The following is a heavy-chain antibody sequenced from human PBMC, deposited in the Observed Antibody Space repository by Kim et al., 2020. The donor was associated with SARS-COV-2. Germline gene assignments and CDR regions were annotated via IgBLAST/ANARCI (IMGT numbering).Heavy chain of an antibody. Sequence: GGSLRLSCAASGFTFSSYGMHWVRQAPGKGLEWVAVIWYDGSNKYYADSVKGRFTISRDNSKNTLYLQMNSLRAEDTAVYYCARERSTKPRLKVGVDPWGQGTLVTVSS. CDR3: ARERSTKPRLKVGVDP. V-gene: IGHV3-33*01. CDR1: GFTFSSYG. J-gene: IGHJ5*02. D-gene: IGHD1-26*01. CDR2: IWYDGSNK.